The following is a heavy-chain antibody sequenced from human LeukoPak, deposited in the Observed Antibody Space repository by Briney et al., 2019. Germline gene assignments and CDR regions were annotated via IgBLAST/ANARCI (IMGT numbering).Heavy chain of an antibody. Sequence: PSETLSLTCAVYGGSFSGYYWSWIRQPPGKGLEWIGEIHHSGSTNYNPSLKSRVTISVDTSKNQFSLKLSSVTAADTAVYYCARGPNSGADYWGQGTLVTVSS. J-gene: IGHJ4*02. D-gene: IGHD1-26*01. CDR3: ARGPNSGADY. CDR2: IHHSGST. CDR1: GGSFSGYY. V-gene: IGHV4-34*01.